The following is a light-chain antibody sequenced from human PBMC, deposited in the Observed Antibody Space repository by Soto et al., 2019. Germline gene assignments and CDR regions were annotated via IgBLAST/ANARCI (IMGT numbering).Light chain of an antibody. CDR3: QQSFSFPPP. Sequence: DIQMTKSPSSLSASVGDRVTITCRASRNVNNFLNWYQQTPGKAPDLLIYGASRLQIGVPSRFTGSGSETDFTLTISSLQPEDFATYFCQQSFSFPPPFGQGTRLEIK. CDR2: GAS. J-gene: IGKJ5*01. V-gene: IGKV1-39*01. CDR1: RNVNNF.